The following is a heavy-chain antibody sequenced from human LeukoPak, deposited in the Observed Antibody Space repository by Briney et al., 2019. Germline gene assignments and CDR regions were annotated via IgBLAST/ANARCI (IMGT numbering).Heavy chain of an antibody. Sequence: ASVKVSCKTSGGTFSRFAISWVRQAPEQGLEWMGGIIPIFGPANYAQKFQGRVTITADESTSTAYMELSSLRSEDTALYYCAKSTYYYGSGEGSNYWYFDLWGRGTLVTVSS. J-gene: IGHJ2*01. CDR1: GGTFSRFA. CDR3: AKSTYYYGSGEGSNYWYFDL. CDR2: IIPIFGPA. V-gene: IGHV1-69*13. D-gene: IGHD3-10*01.